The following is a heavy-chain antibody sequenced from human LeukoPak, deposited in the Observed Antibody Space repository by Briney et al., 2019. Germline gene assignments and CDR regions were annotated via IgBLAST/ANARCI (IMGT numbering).Heavy chain of an antibody. CDR2: ISSSSSYI. D-gene: IGHD6-13*01. J-gene: IGHJ4*02. Sequence: GGSLRLSCAASGFTFSTYWMNWVRQAPGKGLEWVSSISSSSSYIYYADSVKGRFTISRDNAKNSLYLQMNSLRAEDTAVYYCARARAAAGSIFIRTFDYWGQGTLVTVSS. CDR3: ARARAAAGSIFIRTFDY. V-gene: IGHV3-21*01. CDR1: GFTFSTYW.